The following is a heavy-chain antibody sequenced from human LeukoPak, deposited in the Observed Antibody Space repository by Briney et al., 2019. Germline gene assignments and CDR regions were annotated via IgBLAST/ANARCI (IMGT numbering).Heavy chain of an antibody. CDR3: ARMTTVITRIY. CDR1: GGTFSGYY. J-gene: IGHJ4*02. D-gene: IGHD4-11*01. Sequence: SETLSLTCAVYGGTFSGYYWSWIRQPPGKGMEWIGNIYYSGTTYYNPSLKSRITMSIDTSKNQFSLRVSSVTAADTAVYYCARMTTVITRIYWGQGTLVTVSS. V-gene: IGHV4-34*01. CDR2: IYYSGTT.